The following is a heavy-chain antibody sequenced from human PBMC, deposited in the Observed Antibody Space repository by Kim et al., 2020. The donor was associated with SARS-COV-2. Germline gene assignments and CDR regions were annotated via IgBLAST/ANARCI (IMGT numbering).Heavy chain of an antibody. D-gene: IGHD3-10*01. CDR1: GFTFSDYY. CDR3: ARSSITMVRTLLRVIGGMDV. V-gene: IGHV3-11*06. J-gene: IGHJ6*02. Sequence: GGSLRLSCAASGFTFSDYYMSWIRQAPGKGLEWVSYISSSSSYTNYADSVKGRFTISRDNAKNSLYLQMNSLRAEDTAVYYCARSSITMVRTLLRVIGGMDVWGQGTTVTVSS. CDR2: ISSSSSYT.